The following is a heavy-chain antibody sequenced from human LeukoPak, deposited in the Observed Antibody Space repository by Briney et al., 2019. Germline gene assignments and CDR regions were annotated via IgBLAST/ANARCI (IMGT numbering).Heavy chain of an antibody. CDR1: GGSISSYY. D-gene: IGHD3-3*01. CDR3: ARHKRYYDFGLFDP. J-gene: IGHJ5*02. V-gene: IGHV4-59*08. Sequence: PSETLSLTCTVSGGSISSYYWSWTRQPPGKGLEWIGYIYYSGNTNYNPSLKSRVTISVDMSKNQFSLKLSSVTAADTAVYYCARHKRYYDFGLFDPWGQGTLVTVSS. CDR2: IYYSGNT.